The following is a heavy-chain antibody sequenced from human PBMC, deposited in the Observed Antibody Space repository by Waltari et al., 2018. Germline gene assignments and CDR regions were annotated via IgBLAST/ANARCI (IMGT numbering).Heavy chain of an antibody. CDR1: GFTFRTFW. Sequence: ELQLVESGGGLVQPGGSLSLSCAASGFTFRTFWMHWVRQAPGKGLEWVANIKQDGSVKYYVDSVKGRFTISRDNAKNSLYLQMNSLRAEDTAVYYCTRGGNSLWDYWGQGTLVTVSS. V-gene: IGHV3-7*01. CDR2: IKQDGSVK. D-gene: IGHD1-7*01. J-gene: IGHJ4*02. CDR3: TRGGNSLWDY.